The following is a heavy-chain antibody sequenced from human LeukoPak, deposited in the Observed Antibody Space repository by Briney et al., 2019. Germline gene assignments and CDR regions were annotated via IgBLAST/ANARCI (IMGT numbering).Heavy chain of an antibody. J-gene: IGHJ6*03. D-gene: IGHD3-3*01. CDR2: IYYSGST. CDR1: GGSISSYY. V-gene: IGHV4-59*01. CDR3: ARESGITIFGSYCYYMDV. Sequence: SETLSLTCTVSGGSISSYYWSWIRQPPGKGLEWIGYIYYSGSTNYNPSLKSRVTISVDTSKNQFSLKLSSVTAADTAVYYCARESGITIFGSYCYYMDVWGKGTTVTVSS.